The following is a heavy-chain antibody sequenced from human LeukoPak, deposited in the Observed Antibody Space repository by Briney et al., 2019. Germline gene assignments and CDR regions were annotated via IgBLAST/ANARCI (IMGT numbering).Heavy chain of an antibody. J-gene: IGHJ4*02. CDR2: ISAYNGNT. CDR1: GYTFTSYG. CDR3: AKDPRDHSYGWNWRYFDY. Sequence: ASVKVSCMASGYTFTSYGISWVRQAPGQGLEWMGWISAYNGNTNYAQKLQGRVTMTTDTSTSTAYMELRSLRSDDTAVYYCAKDPRDHSYGWNWRYFDYWGQGTLVTVSS. D-gene: IGHD5-18*01. V-gene: IGHV1-18*01.